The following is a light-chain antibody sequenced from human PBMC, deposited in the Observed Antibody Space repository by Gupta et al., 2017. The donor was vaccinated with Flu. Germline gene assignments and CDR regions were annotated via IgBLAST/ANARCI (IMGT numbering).Light chain of an antibody. CDR2: LVS. Sequence: DVVMTQSPLFLAVTLGQPASISCRSSQGLVYSDGNTYLHWFQQRPGQSPRRLIHLVSSRDSGVPDRFSGSGSGTYFTLRISRVEADDVGVYYCMQAAHWPWTFGQGTKVEI. V-gene: IGKV2-30*01. J-gene: IGKJ1*01. CDR1: QGLVYSDGNTY. CDR3: MQAAHWPWT.